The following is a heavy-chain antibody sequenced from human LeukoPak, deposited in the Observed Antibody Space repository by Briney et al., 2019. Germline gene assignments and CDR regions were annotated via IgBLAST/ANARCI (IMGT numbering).Heavy chain of an antibody. V-gene: IGHV1-3*01. J-gene: IGHJ4*02. Sequence: ASVKVSCKASGYTFTSYAMHWVRQAPGQRLEWMGWINAGNGNTKCSQKFQGRVTITRDTSASTAYMELSSLRSEDTAVYYCARGEQEMATMSIDYWGQGTLVTVSS. D-gene: IGHD5-24*01. CDR1: GYTFTSYA. CDR2: INAGNGNT. CDR3: ARGEQEMATMSIDY.